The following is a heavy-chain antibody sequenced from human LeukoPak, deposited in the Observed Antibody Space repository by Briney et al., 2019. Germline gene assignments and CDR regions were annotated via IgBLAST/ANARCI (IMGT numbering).Heavy chain of an antibody. CDR1: GGSITINSYS. J-gene: IGHJ4*02. CDR3: ARLRGGVQLWGD. Sequence: PSETLSLTCTVSGGSITINSYSWGWIRQPPGQGLQWIVTLSHAGTNYYNPSLKSRVTMPVDRSKNQLSLKLTSVTATDTAVYYSARLRGGVQLWGDWGQGTLVTVSS. V-gene: IGHV4-39*01. D-gene: IGHD5-18*01. CDR2: LSHAGTN.